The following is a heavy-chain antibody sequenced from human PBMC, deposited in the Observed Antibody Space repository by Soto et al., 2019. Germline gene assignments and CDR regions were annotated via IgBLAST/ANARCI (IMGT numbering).Heavy chain of an antibody. CDR2: IIPIFGTA. D-gene: IGHD4-4*01. V-gene: IGHV1-69*06. CDR3: ARDRTTVTTEYYFDY. J-gene: IGHJ4*02. Sequence: SVKVSCKASGGTFSSYAISWVRQAPGQGLEWMGGIIPIFGTANYAQKFQGRVTITADKSTSTAYMELSSLRSEDTAVYYCARDRTTVTTEYYFDYWGQGTLVTVSS. CDR1: GGTFSSYA.